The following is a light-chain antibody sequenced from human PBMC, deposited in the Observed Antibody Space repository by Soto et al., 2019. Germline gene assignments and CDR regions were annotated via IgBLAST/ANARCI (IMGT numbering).Light chain of an antibody. Sequence: LQMPHSPYSLSASVGDRCTTSCHASQNXRTYGNMYQQKLGKAPRVLPSGASSLQGGVPSRFSGSVSGTDFTLTISSLQPEECATYYCQQGFFTLTFGGGTKVDI. CDR2: GAS. CDR3: QQGFFTLT. J-gene: IGKJ4*01. V-gene: IGKV1-39*01. CDR1: QNXRTY.